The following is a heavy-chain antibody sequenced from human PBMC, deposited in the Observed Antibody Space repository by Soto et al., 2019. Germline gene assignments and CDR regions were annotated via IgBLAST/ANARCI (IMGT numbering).Heavy chain of an antibody. V-gene: IGHV1-46*01. D-gene: IGHD2-2*01. CDR3: SIWGGCSSTTSLTNCNAEWFDP. Sequence: ASVKVSCKASGYAFAIYYRHWVRQAPARGLEWMGIIDPSGGRTSYAQKFRGRVTMTRDTSTSTVYMELSSLRAEDTAAYYCSIWGGCSSTTSLTNCNAEWFDPLGRGNLLTV. CDR1: GYAFAIYY. CDR2: IDPSGGRT. J-gene: IGHJ5*02.